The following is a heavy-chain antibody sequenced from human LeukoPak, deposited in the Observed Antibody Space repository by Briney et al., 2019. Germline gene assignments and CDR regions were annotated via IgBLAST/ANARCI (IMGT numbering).Heavy chain of an antibody. V-gene: IGHV1-69*01. J-gene: IGHJ4*02. CDR1: GDTFRSNA. CDR3: AIFQGTYGDNDIDY. Sequence: ASVKVSCKASGDTFRSNAINWVRPAPGKGLEWMGGIIPMVNTPKYAQKFQGRVTITADESTSTGYMEVSSLRSEDTAVYYCAIFQGTYGDNDIDYWGQGALVTVSS. D-gene: IGHD4-17*01. CDR2: IIPMVNTP.